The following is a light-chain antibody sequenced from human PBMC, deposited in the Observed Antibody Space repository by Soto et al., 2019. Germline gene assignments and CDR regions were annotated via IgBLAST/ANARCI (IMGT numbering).Light chain of an antibody. J-gene: IGLJ3*02. CDR2: SNN. CDR3: ALWDDSLNGRV. V-gene: IGLV1-44*01. CDR1: GSNIGSNT. Sequence: QSVLTQPPSASGTPGQRVTISCSGSGSNIGSNTVNWYQQLPGTAPKLLIYSNNQRPSGVPDRFSASKSVTSASLAISGLQSEDEADYYCALWDDSLNGRVFVGGTKLTVL.